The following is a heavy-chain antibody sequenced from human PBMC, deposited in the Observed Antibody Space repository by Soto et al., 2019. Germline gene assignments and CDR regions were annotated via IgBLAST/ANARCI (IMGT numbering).Heavy chain of an antibody. J-gene: IGHJ5*02. Sequence: SETLSLTCSVSGGSIGSYHWSWVRQPPGKGLEWIASVYYTGTTNYNPSLGSRVTISIDAPENQISLKLTSVTAADTAFYYCARDTVLTGMFDLWGQGTLVTVSS. CDR3: ARDTVLTGMFDL. V-gene: IGHV4-59*01. D-gene: IGHD4-17*01. CDR2: VYYTGTT. CDR1: GGSIGSYH.